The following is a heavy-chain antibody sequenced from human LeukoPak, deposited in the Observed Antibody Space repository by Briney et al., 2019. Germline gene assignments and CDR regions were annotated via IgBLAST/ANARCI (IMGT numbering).Heavy chain of an antibody. CDR2: IWYDGKKE. CDR3: ARALGSTDDC. J-gene: IGHJ4*02. CDR1: GFTFRNYG. D-gene: IGHD2-2*01. Sequence: GGSLRLSCAASGFTFRNYGMHWVRQAPGKGLEWVAVIWYDGKKEHYADSVKGRFTMSRDNSKSTLDMQMISLRAEETAVYYCARALGSTDDCWGQGTLVTVSS. V-gene: IGHV3-33*01.